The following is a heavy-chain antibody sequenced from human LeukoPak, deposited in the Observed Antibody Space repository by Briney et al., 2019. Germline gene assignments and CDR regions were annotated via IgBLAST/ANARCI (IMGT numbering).Heavy chain of an antibody. CDR3: ARTSYGLRHFDI. CDR2: ISSSSSYI. D-gene: IGHD3-10*01. CDR1: GFTFSSYS. V-gene: IGHV3-21*01. J-gene: IGHJ3*02. Sequence: GSLRLSCAASGFTFSSYSMNWVRQAPGKGLEWVSSISSSSSYIYYADSVKGRFTISRDNAKNSLYLQMNSLRAEDTAVYYCARTSYGLRHFDIWGQGTMVTVSS.